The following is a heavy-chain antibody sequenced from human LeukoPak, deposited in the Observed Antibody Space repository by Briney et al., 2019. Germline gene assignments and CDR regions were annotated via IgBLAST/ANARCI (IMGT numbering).Heavy chain of an antibody. J-gene: IGHJ4*02. V-gene: IGHV3-21*01. Sequence: GGSLRLSCAASGFTFSSYSMNWVRQAPGKGLEWVSSISSSSSYIYYADSVKGRFTISRDNAKNSLYLQMNSLRAEDTAVYYCARARDQLLYYFDYWGQGTLVTVSS. CDR3: ARARDQLLYYFDY. D-gene: IGHD2-2*01. CDR2: ISSSSSYI. CDR1: GFTFSSYS.